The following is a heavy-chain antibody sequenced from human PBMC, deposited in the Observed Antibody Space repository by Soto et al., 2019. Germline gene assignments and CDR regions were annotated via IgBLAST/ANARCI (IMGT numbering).Heavy chain of an antibody. CDR3: ARYPAKWLRMGEWYFDY. D-gene: IGHD5-12*01. V-gene: IGHV3-48*02. CDR2: ISSSSSTI. CDR1: GFTFSSYS. J-gene: IGHJ4*01. Sequence: GGSLRLSCAASGFTFSSYSMNWVRQAPGKGLEWVSYISSSSSTIYYADSVKGRFTISRDNAKNSLYLQMNSLRDEDTAVYYCARYPAKWLRMGEWYFDYWGHGTLVTVSS.